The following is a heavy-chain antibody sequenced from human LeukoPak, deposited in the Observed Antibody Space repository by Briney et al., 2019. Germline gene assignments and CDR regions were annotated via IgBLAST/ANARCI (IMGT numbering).Heavy chain of an antibody. CDR3: AKLEAYSNYERSDY. Sequence: ASVKVSCKASGGTFSSYAISWVRQAPGQGLEWMGGIIPIFGTANYAQKFQGRVTITADESTSTAYMELSSLRSEDTAVYYCAKLEAYSNYERSDYWGQGTLVTVSS. J-gene: IGHJ4*02. CDR2: IIPIFGTA. CDR1: GGTFSSYA. V-gene: IGHV1-69*13. D-gene: IGHD4-11*01.